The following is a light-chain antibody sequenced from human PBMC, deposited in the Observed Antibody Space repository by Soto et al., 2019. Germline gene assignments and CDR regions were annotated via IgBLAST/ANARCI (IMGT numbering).Light chain of an antibody. V-gene: IGKV3-20*01. J-gene: IGKJ1*01. CDR3: QQYGSSPET. CDR2: GAS. CDR1: QSVSSSY. Sequence: EIVLTQSPGTLSLSPGERATLFCRASQSVSSSYLGWYQQKPGQAPRLLIYGASSRATGIPDRFSGSGSGTDFTLTISRLEPEDFAVYYCQQYGSSPETFGQGTEVEIK.